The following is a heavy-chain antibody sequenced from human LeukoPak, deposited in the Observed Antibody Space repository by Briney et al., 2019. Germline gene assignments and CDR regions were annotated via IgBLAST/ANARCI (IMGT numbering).Heavy chain of an antibody. V-gene: IGHV1-46*01. J-gene: IGHJ6*03. CDR2: INPSGGST. CDR3: ARGTLYYDFWSGSEYMDV. D-gene: IGHD3-3*01. Sequence: ASVKVSCKASGYTFTGYYMHWVRQAPGQGLEWMGIINPSGGSTSYAQKFQGRVTMTRDMSTSTVYMELSSLRSEDTAVYYCARGTLYYDFWSGSEYMDVWGKGTTVTVSS. CDR1: GYTFTGYY.